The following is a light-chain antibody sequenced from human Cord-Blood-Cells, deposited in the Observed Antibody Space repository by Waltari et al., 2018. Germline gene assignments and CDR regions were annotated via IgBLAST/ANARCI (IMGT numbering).Light chain of an antibody. CDR3: SSYTSSSTYV. V-gene: IGLV2-14*01. CDR1: SSDVGGYNY. CDR2: DVS. Sequence: QSALTQPASVSGSPGQSITISCTGTSSDVGGYNYVSWYQQHPGKAPKLMIYDVSKRPPGVAIRFSGSKSGNTASLTISGLQAEDEADYYCSSYTSSSTYVFGTGTKVTVL. J-gene: IGLJ1*01.